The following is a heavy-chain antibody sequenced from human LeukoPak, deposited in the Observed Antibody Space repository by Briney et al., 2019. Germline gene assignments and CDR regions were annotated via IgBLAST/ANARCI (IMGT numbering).Heavy chain of an antibody. D-gene: IGHD4/OR15-4a*01. CDR2: ISGTGGRT. V-gene: IGHV3-23*01. Sequence: GGSLRLSCAASGFIFSSYAMSWVRQAPGKGLEWVLGISGTGGRTYYADSVKGRFTISRDNAKNSLYLQMNSLRAEDTAVYYCARVYGGLDVWGQGTTVTVSS. CDR3: ARVYGGLDV. CDR1: GFIFSSYA. J-gene: IGHJ6*02.